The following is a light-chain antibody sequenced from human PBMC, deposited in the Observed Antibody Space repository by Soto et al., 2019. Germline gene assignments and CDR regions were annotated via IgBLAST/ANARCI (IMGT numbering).Light chain of an antibody. CDR3: GTWDSSLSAVV. V-gene: IGLV1-51*01. CDR1: SSDIGNNY. Sequence: QSALTQPPSVSAAPGQKVTISCSGTSSDIGNNYLSWYQQLPGTAPKLLMYDNNKRPSGIPDRFSGCKSGTSATLGITGRQTGDEADYYCGTWDSSLSAVVFGGGTKLTVL. CDR2: DNN. J-gene: IGLJ2*01.